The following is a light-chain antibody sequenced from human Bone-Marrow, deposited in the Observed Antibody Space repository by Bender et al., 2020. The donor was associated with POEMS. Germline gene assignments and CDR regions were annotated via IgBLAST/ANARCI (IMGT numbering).Light chain of an antibody. CDR3: CSYAGSNTYV. J-gene: IGLJ1*01. V-gene: IGLV1-40*01. Sequence: QSVLTQPSSVSGAPGQRVTISCTGSSSNTGSGYDINWYQHLPGTAPKLLIYGYNNRPSGVPDRFSGSKSGNSASLTISGLQAEDEADYYCCSYAGSNTYVFGTGTKVTVV. CDR2: GYN. CDR1: SSNTGSGYD.